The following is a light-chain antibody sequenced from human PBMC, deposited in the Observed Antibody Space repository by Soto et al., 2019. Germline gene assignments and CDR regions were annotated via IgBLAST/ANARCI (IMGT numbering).Light chain of an antibody. CDR3: HQLASYPIT. CDR1: QYINNY. Sequence: DIQLTQSPSFLSASVGDRVAITCRASQYINNYLAWYQKKPGKAPNLLIYAASTLQSGVPSRFSGGGSGTEFTLTISSLQPEDFATYYCHQLASYPITFGQGTRLEIK. V-gene: IGKV1-9*01. J-gene: IGKJ5*01. CDR2: AAS.